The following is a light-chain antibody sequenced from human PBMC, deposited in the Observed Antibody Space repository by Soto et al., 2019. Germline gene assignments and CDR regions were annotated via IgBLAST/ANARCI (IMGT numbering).Light chain of an antibody. J-gene: IGKJ1*01. CDR1: QRISNR. CDR3: QQYNTYSWM. V-gene: IGKV1-5*03. CDR2: KAS. Sequence: DIQMTQFPSTLSASVGDRVTITCRASQRISNRLAWFQQKSGEAPKLLIYKASSLESGVPSRFSGSGSGTEFTLTISSLQPDDFATYYCQQYNTYSWMFGQGTKVEIK.